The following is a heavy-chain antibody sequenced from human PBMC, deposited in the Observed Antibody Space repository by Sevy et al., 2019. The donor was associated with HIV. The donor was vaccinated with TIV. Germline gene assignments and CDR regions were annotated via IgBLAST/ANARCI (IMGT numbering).Heavy chain of an antibody. Sequence: GGSLRLSCAASGFTFSDYYMSWIHQAPGKGLGWVSYISSSGSTIYYADSVKGRFTISRDNAKNSLYLQMNSLRAEDTAVYYCATCTTGTTGNAFDIWGQGTMVTVSS. CDR2: ISSSGSTI. D-gene: IGHD1-1*01. CDR3: ATCTTGTTGNAFDI. CDR1: GFTFSDYY. V-gene: IGHV3-11*01. J-gene: IGHJ3*02.